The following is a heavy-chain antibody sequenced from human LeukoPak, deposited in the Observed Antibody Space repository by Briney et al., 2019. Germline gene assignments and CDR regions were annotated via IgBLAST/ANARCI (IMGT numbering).Heavy chain of an antibody. CDR1: GYTFTGYY. D-gene: IGHD2-2*02. CDR3: ARQTGYCSSTSCYTGYNWNYGDY. CDR2: INPNSSGT. V-gene: IGHV1-2*02. J-gene: IGHJ4*02. Sequence: ASVKVSCKASGYTFTGYYMHWVRQAPGQGLEWMGWINPNSSGTNYAQKFQGRVTMTRDTSISTAYMELSRLRSDDTAVYYCARQTGYCSSTSCYTGYNWNYGDYWGQGTLVTVSS.